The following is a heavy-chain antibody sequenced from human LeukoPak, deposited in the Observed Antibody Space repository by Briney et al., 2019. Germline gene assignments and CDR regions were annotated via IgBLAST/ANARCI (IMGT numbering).Heavy chain of an antibody. CDR2: IYYSGST. J-gene: IGHJ4*02. V-gene: IGHV4-31*03. Sequence: SETLSLTCTVSGGSISSGGYYWSWIRQHPGKGLEWIGYIYYSGSTYYNPSLKSRVTIPVDTSKNQFSLKLSSVTAADTAVYYCARAAVGYCSGGSCPDNFDYWGQGTLVTVSS. D-gene: IGHD2-15*01. CDR3: ARAAVGYCSGGSCPDNFDY. CDR1: GGSISSGGYY.